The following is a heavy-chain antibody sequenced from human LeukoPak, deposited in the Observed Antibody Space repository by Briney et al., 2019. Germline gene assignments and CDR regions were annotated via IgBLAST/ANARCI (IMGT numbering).Heavy chain of an antibody. CDR1: GFTFSSYA. CDR2: ISGSGGST. CDR3: AKDKAAYGDYFPVDY. D-gene: IGHD4-17*01. Sequence: PGGSLRLSCAASGFTFSSYAMSWVRQAPGKGLEWVSAISGSGGSTYYADSVKGRFTISRDNSKNTLYLQMNSLRAEDTAVYYCAKDKAAYGDYFPVDYWGQGTLVTVSS. V-gene: IGHV3-23*01. J-gene: IGHJ4*02.